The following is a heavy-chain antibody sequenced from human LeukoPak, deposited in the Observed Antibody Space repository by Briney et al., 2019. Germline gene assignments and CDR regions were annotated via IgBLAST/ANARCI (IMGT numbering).Heavy chain of an antibody. V-gene: IGHV1-69*06. D-gene: IGHD3-9*01. Sequence: ASVKVSCKASGGTSSSYAISWVRQAPGQGLEWMGGIIPIFGTANYAQKFQGRVTITADKSTSTAYMELSSLRSEDTAVYYCARGPYDILTGYSRYYYYYYMDVGGKGTTVTVSS. CDR2: IIPIFGTA. J-gene: IGHJ6*03. CDR1: GGTSSSYA. CDR3: ARGPYDILTGYSRYYYYYYMDV.